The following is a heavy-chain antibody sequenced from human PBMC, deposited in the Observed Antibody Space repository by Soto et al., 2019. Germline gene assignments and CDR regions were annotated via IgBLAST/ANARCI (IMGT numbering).Heavy chain of an antibody. CDR2: ISGSGGST. V-gene: IGHV3-23*01. J-gene: IGHJ4*02. D-gene: IGHD3-22*01. CDR1: GFTFSSYA. Sequence: PGGSLRLSCAASGFTFSSYAMSCVRQAPGKGLEWVSAISGSGGSTYYADSGKGRFTISRDNSKTTLYLQMNSLRAEDTAVYSCAKSGKSTMIVVVINFDYWGQGTLVTVSS. CDR3: AKSGKSTMIVVVINFDY.